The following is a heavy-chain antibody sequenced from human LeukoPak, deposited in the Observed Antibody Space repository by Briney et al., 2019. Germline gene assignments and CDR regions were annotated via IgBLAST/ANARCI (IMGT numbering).Heavy chain of an antibody. CDR3: AKDSYGSGSYRYYYYMDV. CDR1: GFTFSSYG. CDR2: IRYDGSNK. J-gene: IGHJ6*03. Sequence: PGGSLRLSCAASGFTFSSYGMHWVRQAPGKGLEWVAFIRYDGSNKYYADSVKGRFTISRDNSKNTLYLQMNSLRAEDTAVYYCAKDSYGSGSYRYYYYMDVWGKGTTVTISS. V-gene: IGHV3-30*02. D-gene: IGHD3-10*01.